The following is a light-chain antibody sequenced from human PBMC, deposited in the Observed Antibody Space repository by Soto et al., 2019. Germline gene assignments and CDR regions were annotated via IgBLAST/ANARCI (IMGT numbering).Light chain of an antibody. CDR1: SSDVGGYNY. CDR3: SSYTRSSKNV. Sequence: QSVLTQPASVSGSPGQSITISCTGTSSDVGGYNYVSWYQQHPGKAPKLMIYEVSNRPSGVSNRFSGSKSGNTASLTISGLQAEDEADYYCSSYTRSSKNVFGNGTKLTV. J-gene: IGLJ1*01. V-gene: IGLV2-14*01. CDR2: EVS.